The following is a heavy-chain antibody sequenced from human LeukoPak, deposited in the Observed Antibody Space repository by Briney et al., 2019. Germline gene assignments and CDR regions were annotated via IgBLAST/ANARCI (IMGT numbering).Heavy chain of an antibody. CDR3: ARDPAGVLNLRD. Sequence: ASVKVSCKASGYTFTGYYMHWVRQAPGQGLEWMGWINPNSGGTDYAQKFQGRVTMTRDTSISTAYMELSRLRSDDTAVYYCARDPAGVLNLRDWGQGTLVTVSS. J-gene: IGHJ4*02. D-gene: IGHD4-17*01. CDR1: GYTFTGYY. V-gene: IGHV1-2*02. CDR2: INPNSGGT.